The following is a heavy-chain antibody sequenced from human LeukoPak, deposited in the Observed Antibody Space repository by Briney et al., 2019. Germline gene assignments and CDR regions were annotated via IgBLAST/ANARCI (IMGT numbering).Heavy chain of an antibody. CDR1: GYTFTVYY. Sequence: ASVKVSCKASGYTFTVYYIHWVRQAPGQGLEWMGWINPNSGGTKYAQKFQGRVTMARDTSISTAYMDLSRLTSDDTAVYYCASGGYYDPNYFDYWGQGTLVTVSS. CDR2: INPNSGGT. J-gene: IGHJ4*02. V-gene: IGHV1-2*02. CDR3: ASGGYYDPNYFDY. D-gene: IGHD3-3*01.